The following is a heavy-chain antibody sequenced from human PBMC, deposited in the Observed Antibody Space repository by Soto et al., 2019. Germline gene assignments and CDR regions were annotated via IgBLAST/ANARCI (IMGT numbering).Heavy chain of an antibody. CDR2: ISSSSSYI. Sequence: PGGSLRLSCAASGFTFSSYSMNWVRQAPGKRLEWVSSISSSSSYIYYADSVKGRFTISRDNAKNSLYLQMNSLRAEDTAVYYCASADQRYFDWLLSRYYYYGMDVWGQGTKVTVSS. D-gene: IGHD3-9*01. CDR3: ASADQRYFDWLLSRYYYYGMDV. J-gene: IGHJ6*02. CDR1: GFTFSSYS. V-gene: IGHV3-21*01.